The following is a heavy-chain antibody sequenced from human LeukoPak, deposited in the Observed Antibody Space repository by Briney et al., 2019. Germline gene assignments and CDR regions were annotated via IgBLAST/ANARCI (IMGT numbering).Heavy chain of an antibody. V-gene: IGHV3-7*03. CDR1: GFTFSSYW. D-gene: IGHD6-19*01. J-gene: IGHJ6*03. CDR2: IKKDGSEK. CDR3: ARAPRIAVAATVYYYYYYMDV. Sequence: VGSLRLSCAASGFTFSSYWMSWVRQAPGKGLEWVANIKKDGSEKFYVDSVKGRFTISRDNAKNSLYLQMSSLRSEDTAVYYCARAPRIAVAATVYYYYYYMDVWGKGTTVTVSS.